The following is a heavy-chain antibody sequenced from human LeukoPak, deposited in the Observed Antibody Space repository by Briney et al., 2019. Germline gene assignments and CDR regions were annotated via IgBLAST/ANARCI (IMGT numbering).Heavy chain of an antibody. CDR1: VFTFSSYA. CDR3: ARANRFTIVDV. CDR2: ISSNGGST. D-gene: IGHD3-3*01. J-gene: IGHJ6*04. V-gene: IGHV3-64*01. Sequence: GGSLRLSCAASVFTFSSYAMHWVRQAPGKGLEYVSAISSNGGSTYYANSVKGRFTISRDNSKNTLYLQMGSLRAEDMAVYYCARANRFTIVDVWGKGTTVTVSS.